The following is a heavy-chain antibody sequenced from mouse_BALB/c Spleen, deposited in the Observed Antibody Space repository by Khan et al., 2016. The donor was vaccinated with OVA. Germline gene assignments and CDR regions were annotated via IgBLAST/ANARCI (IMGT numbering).Heavy chain of an antibody. CDR1: GISITTGNYR. J-gene: IGHJ4*01. V-gene: IGHV3-5*02. D-gene: IGHD1-1*01. CDR3: SREHYGSFYAMDY. CDR2: IYYSGTI. Sequence: VQLKESGPGLVKPSQTVSLTCTVTGISITTGNYRWAWIRQFPENKLEWIGYIYYSGTITYNPSLTSRTTITRDTSKNQFFLELHSLTAEDTAPYYCSREHYGSFYAMDYWGPGPSVPVSS.